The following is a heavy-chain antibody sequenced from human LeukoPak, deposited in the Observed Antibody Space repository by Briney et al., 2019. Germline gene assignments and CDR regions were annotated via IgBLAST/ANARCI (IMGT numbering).Heavy chain of an antibody. CDR2: ISYDGSNK. V-gene: IGHV3-30*18. CDR3: AKDKAIWYYFDY. Sequence: GGSLRLSCAASGFTFSSYGMHWVRQAPGKGLEWVAVISYDGSNKYYADSVKGRFTISRDNSKNTLYLQMNSLRAEDTAVYYCAKDKAIWYYFDYWGQGTLVTVSS. J-gene: IGHJ4*02. D-gene: IGHD2-8*02. CDR1: GFTFSSYG.